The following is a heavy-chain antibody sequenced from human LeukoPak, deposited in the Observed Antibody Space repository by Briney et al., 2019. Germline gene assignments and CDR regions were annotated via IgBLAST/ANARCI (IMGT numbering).Heavy chain of an antibody. Sequence: GASVKVSCKASGYTFTSYYMHWVRQAPGQGLEWMGWINPNSGGTNYAQKFQGRVTMTRDTSISTAYMELSRLRSDDTAVYYCAREGGGDYVWGSYSDYWGQGTLVTVSS. D-gene: IGHD3-16*01. CDR2: INPNSGGT. CDR3: AREGGGDYVWGSYSDY. CDR1: GYTFTSYY. J-gene: IGHJ4*02. V-gene: IGHV1-2*02.